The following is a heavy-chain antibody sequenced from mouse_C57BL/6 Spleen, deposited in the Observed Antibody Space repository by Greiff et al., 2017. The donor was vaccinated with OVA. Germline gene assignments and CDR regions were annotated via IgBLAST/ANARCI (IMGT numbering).Heavy chain of an antibody. CDR3: AREGIYYYGSRGYAMDY. CDR1: GYAFSSYW. J-gene: IGHJ4*01. D-gene: IGHD1-1*01. Sequence: QVQLQQSGAELVKPGASVKISCKASGYAFSSYWMNWVKQRPGKGLEWIGQIYPGDGDTNYNGKFKGKATLTADKSSSTAYMQLSSLTSEDSAVYFCAREGIYYYGSRGYAMDYWGQGTSVTVSS. V-gene: IGHV1-80*01. CDR2: IYPGDGDT.